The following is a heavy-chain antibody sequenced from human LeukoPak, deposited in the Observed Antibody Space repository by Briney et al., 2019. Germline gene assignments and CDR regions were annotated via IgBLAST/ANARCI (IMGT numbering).Heavy chain of an antibody. CDR3: AASIAAAGGRNFDY. CDR2: INPNSGGT. D-gene: IGHD6-13*01. V-gene: IGHV1-2*06. CDR1: GYTFTDYY. J-gene: IGHJ4*02. Sequence: ASVKVSCKASGYTFTDYYMHWVRQAPGQGLEWMGRINPNSGGTNYAQKFQGRVTMTRDTSISTAYMELSRLRSDDTAVYYCAASIAAAGGRNFDYWGQGTLVTVSS.